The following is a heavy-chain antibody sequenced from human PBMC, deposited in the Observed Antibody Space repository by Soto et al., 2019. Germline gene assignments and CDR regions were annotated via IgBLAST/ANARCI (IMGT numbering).Heavy chain of an antibody. Sequence: AASVKVSCKASGYTFTSYGISWVRQAPGQGLEWMGWISAYNGNTNYEQKFQGRVTFSIDTSTRTVFLELTSLKFDDAAVYYCARGFIPENYWGQGTRVTVSS. CDR3: ARGFIPENY. D-gene: IGHD2-2*01. V-gene: IGHV1-18*01. CDR2: ISAYNGNT. J-gene: IGHJ4*02. CDR1: GYTFTSYG.